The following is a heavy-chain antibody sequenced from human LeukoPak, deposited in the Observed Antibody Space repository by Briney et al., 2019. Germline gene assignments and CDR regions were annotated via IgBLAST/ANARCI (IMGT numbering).Heavy chain of an antibody. D-gene: IGHD6-6*01. Sequence: PGGSLRLSCAASGFTFSSDAMHWVRQAPGKGLEWVAFISFDGIKKYFADSVKGRFTISRDNSKNTLYLQMNSLRAEDTAVYYCAKDLATKYTLDSWGQGSLVTVSS. CDR3: AKDLATKYTLDS. CDR1: GFTFSSDA. J-gene: IGHJ4*02. V-gene: IGHV3-30*18. CDR2: ISFDGIKK.